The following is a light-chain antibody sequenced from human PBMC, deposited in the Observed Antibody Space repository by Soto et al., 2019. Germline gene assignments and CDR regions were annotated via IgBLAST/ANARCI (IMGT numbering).Light chain of an antibody. J-gene: IGKJ5*01. CDR2: AAS. CDR1: QTISSS. Sequence: DIQMTQSPPSLSASVGDRVTITCRASQTISSSLNWYQQKPGKAPNLLIYAASSLQSGVPSRFSGSGSGTDFTLTISSLQPEDFAVYYCQQYNNWPPSTFGQGTRLEIK. V-gene: IGKV1-39*01. CDR3: QQYNNWPPST.